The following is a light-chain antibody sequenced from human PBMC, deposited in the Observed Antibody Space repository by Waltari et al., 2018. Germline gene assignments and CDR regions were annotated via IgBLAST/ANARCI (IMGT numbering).Light chain of an antibody. V-gene: IGLV3-1*01. J-gene: IGLJ2*01. CDR1: KLGDKY. CDR2: QDT. Sequence: SYELTQPPSVSVSPGQKASIPCSGDKLGDKYACCYQQKPGQPPVLVLYQDTKRPSGIPERFSGYNSGNTATLTISGTQAMDEAEYYCQAWDSSTYHVVFGGGTKLTVL. CDR3: QAWDSSTYHVV.